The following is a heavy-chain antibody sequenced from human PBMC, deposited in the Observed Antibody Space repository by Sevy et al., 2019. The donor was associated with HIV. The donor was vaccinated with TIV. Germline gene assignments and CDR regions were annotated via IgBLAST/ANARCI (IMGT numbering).Heavy chain of an antibody. Sequence: ASVKVSCKASGDTFSTYGLSWVRQAPGQGLEWMGGIIPIFGTPNYAQKFQGRVTITADESASTAYMELSSLGSEETALYDCAREGVVSTTGDHDAFDIWGHGTLVTVSS. CDR2: IIPIFGTP. CDR3: AREGVVSTTGDHDAFDI. J-gene: IGHJ3*02. V-gene: IGHV1-69*13. D-gene: IGHD7-27*01. CDR1: GDTFSTYG.